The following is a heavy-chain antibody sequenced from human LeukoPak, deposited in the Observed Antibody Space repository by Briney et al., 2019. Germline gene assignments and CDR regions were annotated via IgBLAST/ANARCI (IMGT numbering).Heavy chain of an antibody. CDR3: ARVCSSSWYVGYYYYYMDV. D-gene: IGHD6-13*01. Sequence: SETLSLTCTVPGGSISSSSYYWGWIRQPPGKGLEWIGSIYYSGSTYYNPSLKSRVTISVDASKNQFSLKLSSVTAADTAVYYCARVCSSSWYVGYYYYYMDVWGKGTTVTVSS. CDR1: GGSISSSSYY. J-gene: IGHJ6*03. V-gene: IGHV4-39*07. CDR2: IYYSGST.